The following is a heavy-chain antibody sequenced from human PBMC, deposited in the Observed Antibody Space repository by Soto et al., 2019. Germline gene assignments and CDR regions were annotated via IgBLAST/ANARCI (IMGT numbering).Heavy chain of an antibody. J-gene: IGHJ6*03. V-gene: IGHV4-39*01. D-gene: IGHD3-3*01. Sequence: QLQVQESGPGLVKPSETLSLTCSVSGGSISSSSYYWGWIRQPPGKGLEWIGNIYYSGTTYYNPSLKSRVTLYVDTSKNEFSLKVNSVTAADTAVYYFARSSTWSGYYVYPHFYMDVWGKGATVTVSS. CDR2: IYYSGTT. CDR3: ARSSTWSGYYVYPHFYMDV. CDR1: GGSISSSSYY.